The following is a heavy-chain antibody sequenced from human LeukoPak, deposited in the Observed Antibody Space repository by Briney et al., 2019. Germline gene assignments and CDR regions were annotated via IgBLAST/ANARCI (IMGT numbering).Heavy chain of an antibody. Sequence: PGGSLRLSWAASGFTFSTYSMNWVRQAPGKGLEGVSYISSSSRRIFYAGSVEGRFTISRDNAKNSLYLQMNNLRAEDTAIYYCTSNLPGYSSSWPDYWGQGTLVTVSS. CDR2: ISSSSRRI. V-gene: IGHV3-48*01. J-gene: IGHJ4*02. D-gene: IGHD2-2*01. CDR3: TSNLPGYSSSWPDY. CDR1: GFTFSTYS.